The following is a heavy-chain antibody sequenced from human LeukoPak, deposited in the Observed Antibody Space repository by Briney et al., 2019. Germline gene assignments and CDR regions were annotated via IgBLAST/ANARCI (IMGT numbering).Heavy chain of an antibody. Sequence: SETLSLTCTVSGGSISTTNYYWGWIRQSPGKGLEWFGCVYYSGSTYYNPSLKSRVTISVDTSKNQFSLKLSSVTAADTAVYYCARWGYDSTFDYWGQGTLVTVSS. J-gene: IGHJ4*02. CDR1: GGSISTTNYY. D-gene: IGHD3-3*01. CDR3: ARWGYDSTFDY. V-gene: IGHV4-39*01. CDR2: VYYSGST.